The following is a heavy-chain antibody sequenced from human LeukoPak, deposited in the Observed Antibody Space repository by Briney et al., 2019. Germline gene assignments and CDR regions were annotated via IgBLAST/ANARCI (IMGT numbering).Heavy chain of an antibody. V-gene: IGHV1-69*13. CDR3: AKTSYSGSGSYMGSTDY. CDR1: GGTFSSYA. J-gene: IGHJ4*02. CDR2: IIPIFGTA. D-gene: IGHD3-10*01. Sequence: SVKVSCKASGGTFSSYAISWVRQAPGQGLEWMGGIIPIFGTANYAQKFQGRVTITADESTSTAYMELNSLRAEDTAVYYCAKTSYSGSGSYMGSTDYWGQGTLVTVSS.